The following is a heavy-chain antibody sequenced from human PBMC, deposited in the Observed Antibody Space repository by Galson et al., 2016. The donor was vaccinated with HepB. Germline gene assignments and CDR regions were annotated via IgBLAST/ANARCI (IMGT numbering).Heavy chain of an antibody. V-gene: IGHV3-30*03. CDR2: ITYDGRSQ. CDR1: GFIFSHYA. Sequence: SLRLSCAASGFIFSHYAIHWVRQPPGKGLEWVTYITYDGRSQSYADSVKGRFTISRDNSKNMAYLQMTSLTTEDTAVYYCATISLRPEDGDYWGQGTLVTVSS. D-gene: IGHD3-3*02. J-gene: IGHJ4*02. CDR3: ATISLRPEDGDY.